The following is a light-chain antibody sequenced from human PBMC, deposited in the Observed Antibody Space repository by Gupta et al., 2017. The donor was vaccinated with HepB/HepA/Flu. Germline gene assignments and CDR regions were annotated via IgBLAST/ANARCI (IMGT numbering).Light chain of an antibody. CDR2: VAS. V-gene: IGKV3-20*01. CDR1: QNVLNNY. J-gene: IGKJ1*01. Sequence: EVVLTQSPGTLSLSPGERATLSCRASQNVLNNYLAWYQQKPGQAPKLLLYVASSRATGIPDRFSGSGSGTDFTLTISRLNPEDSAVYYCQQYGNSPRTFDQGTKVEIK. CDR3: QQYGNSPRT.